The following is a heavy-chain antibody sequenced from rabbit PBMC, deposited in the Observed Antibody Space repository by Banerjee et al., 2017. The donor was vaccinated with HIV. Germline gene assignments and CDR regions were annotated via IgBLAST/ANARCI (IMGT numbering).Heavy chain of an antibody. V-gene: IGHV1S40*01. CDR2: IYTGSGNT. CDR1: GFSFSSGYD. D-gene: IGHD6-1*01. J-gene: IGHJ4*01. Sequence: QSLEESGGDLVKPGASLTLTCTASGFSFSSGYDMCWVRQAPGKGLEWIGCIYTGSGNTAYASWAKGRFTIFKISSTTVTLQMTSLTAADTATYFCARDGAGYGYAPNLWGPGTLVTVS. CDR3: ARDGAGYGYAPNL.